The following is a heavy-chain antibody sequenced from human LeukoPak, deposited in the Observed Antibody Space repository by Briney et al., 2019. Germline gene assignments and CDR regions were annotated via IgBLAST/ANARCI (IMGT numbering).Heavy chain of an antibody. J-gene: IGHJ5*02. V-gene: IGHV3-21*01. CDR2: ISSSSSYI. D-gene: IGHD3-16*01. Sequence: GGSLRLSCAASGFTFSSYSMNWVRQAPGKGLEWVSSISSSSSYIYYADSVKGRFTISRDNAKNSLYLQMNSLRAEDTAVYYCATASAYSTLGPTWFDPWGQGTLVTVSS. CDR3: ATASAYSTLGPTWFDP. CDR1: GFTFSSYS.